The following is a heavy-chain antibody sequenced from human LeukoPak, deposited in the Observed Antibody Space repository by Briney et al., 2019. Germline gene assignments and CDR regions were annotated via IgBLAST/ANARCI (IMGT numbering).Heavy chain of an antibody. CDR3: AILGGVRGTKRAFDI. CDR1: GYTFTGYY. CDR2: INPNSGGT. J-gene: IGHJ3*02. Sequence: ASVKVSCKASGYTFTGYYMHWVRQAPGQGLEWMGWINPNSGGTNYAQKFQGRVTMTRDTSISTAYMELSRLRSDDTAVYYCAILGGVRGTKRAFDIWGQRTMVTVSS. V-gene: IGHV1-2*02. D-gene: IGHD3-10*01.